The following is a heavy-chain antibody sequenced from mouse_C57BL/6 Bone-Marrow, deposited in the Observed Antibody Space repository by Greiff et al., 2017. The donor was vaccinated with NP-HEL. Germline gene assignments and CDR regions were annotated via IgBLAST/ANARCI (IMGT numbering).Heavy chain of an antibody. V-gene: IGHV7-3*01. CDR1: GFTFTDYY. CDR3: ARYRDGYFYSAMEY. J-gene: IGHJ4*01. CDR2: IRNRDDGNTT. D-gene: IGHD2-3*01. Sequence: EVHLLQSGGGLVQPGGSVSLSCAASGFTFTDYYMSWVRQRPGKGLEWLGFIRNRDDGNTTEYSVSVKGRFTISRDKSPSVLYLHMNVPRAEDSAPYYCARYRDGYFYSAMEYWGQGTSVTVSS.